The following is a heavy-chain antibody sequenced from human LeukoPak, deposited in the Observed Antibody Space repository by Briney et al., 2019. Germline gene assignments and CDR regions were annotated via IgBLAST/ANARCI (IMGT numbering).Heavy chain of an antibody. J-gene: IGHJ5*02. D-gene: IGHD3-3*01. Sequence: NSSETLSLTCSVYGTSFSDFFWSWIRQSPGKGLEWIGEINHSGNTNYNPSLKSRVTTSVDTSKNQFSLNLTSVTAADTAIYYRARHKLRSVSFDPWGQGTLVTVFS. CDR3: ARHKLRSVSFDP. CDR1: GTSFSDFF. CDR2: INHSGNT. V-gene: IGHV4-34*01.